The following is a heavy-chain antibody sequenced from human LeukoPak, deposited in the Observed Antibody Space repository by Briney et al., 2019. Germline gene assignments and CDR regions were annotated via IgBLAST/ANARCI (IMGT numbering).Heavy chain of an antibody. CDR3: ARGGGTYRELDY. V-gene: IGHV3-23*01. CDR1: GFTFSSYT. D-gene: IGHD3-16*01. J-gene: IGHJ4*02. CDR2: ISDRARNT. Sequence: GGSLRLSCATSGFTFSSYTMNWVRQTPGKGLEWVSTISDRARNTHYADSVKGRFTISRDKSKNAVSLQMSSLRAEDTAVYYCARGGGTYRELDYWGQGTLVTVSA.